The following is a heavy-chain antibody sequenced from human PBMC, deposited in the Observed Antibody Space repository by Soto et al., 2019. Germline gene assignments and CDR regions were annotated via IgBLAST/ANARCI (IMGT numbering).Heavy chain of an antibody. V-gene: IGHV3-23*01. CDR2: ISGSLGSA. D-gene: IGHD3-3*01. CDR3: AKDSRLPGFGLLIHAFDI. CDR1: VFTVNDYA. Sequence: GGSLRLSCAVPVFTVNDYAMSWVRQAPGKGLEWVSTISGSLGSAYYAASVEGRFTISGDNSNNTLYLQMNSLRVEDTATYYCAKDSRLPGFGLLIHAFDIWGHGTMVTVSS. J-gene: IGHJ3*02.